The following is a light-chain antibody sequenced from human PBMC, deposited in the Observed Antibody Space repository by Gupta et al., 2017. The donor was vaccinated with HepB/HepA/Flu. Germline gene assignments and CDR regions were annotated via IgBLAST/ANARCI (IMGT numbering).Light chain of an antibody. V-gene: IGLV2-14*03. CDR2: DVS. Sequence: QSALTQPAPVSGAPGQSITISRTGTNSDVGGYNYLSSYQQPPVEAPTLIIYDVSNRPSGVSNRFSGSKSGNTASLTISGLRAEDEADYYCSSYSSTRTVVFGGGTELTVL. J-gene: IGLJ2*01. CDR1: NSDVGGYNY. CDR3: SSYSSTRTVV.